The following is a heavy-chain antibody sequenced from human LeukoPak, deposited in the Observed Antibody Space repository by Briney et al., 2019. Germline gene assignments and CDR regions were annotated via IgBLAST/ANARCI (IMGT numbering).Heavy chain of an antibody. CDR2: ISSNGGST. CDR3: ASENDAFDI. Sequence: GGSLRLSCAASGFTFSSYAMHWVRQAPGKGLEYVSAISSNGGSTYYADSVKGRFTISRDNSKSTLYLLMNSLRAEDTAVYYCASENDAFDIWGPGTVVTVSS. J-gene: IGHJ3*02. CDR1: GFTFSSYA. V-gene: IGHV3-64*04.